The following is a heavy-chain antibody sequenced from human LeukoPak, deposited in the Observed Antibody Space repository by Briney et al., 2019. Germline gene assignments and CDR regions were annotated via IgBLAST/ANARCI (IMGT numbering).Heavy chain of an antibody. Sequence: SETLSLTCTVSGGSISSGSYYWSWIRQPAGKGLEWIGRIYTSGSTNYNPSLKSRVTISVDTSKNQFSLKLSSVTAADTAVYYCAREAALVLSYSDYYYYMDVWGKGTTVTVSS. CDR3: AREAALVLSYSDYYYYMDV. D-gene: IGHD3-10*01. CDR2: IYTSGST. J-gene: IGHJ6*03. V-gene: IGHV4-61*02. CDR1: GGSISSGSYY.